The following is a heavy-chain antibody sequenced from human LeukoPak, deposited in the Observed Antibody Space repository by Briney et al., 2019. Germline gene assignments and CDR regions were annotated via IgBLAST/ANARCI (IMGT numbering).Heavy chain of an antibody. CDR1: GFTFSSYA. J-gene: IGHJ3*02. Sequence: GGSLRLSCAASGFTFSSYAMSWVRQAPGKGLEWVSAISGSGGTTYYADSVKGRFTISRDNSKNTLYLQMNSLRAEDTAVYYCAKEVREYCSRTSCYEGAFDIWGQGTMVTVSS. CDR2: ISGSGGTT. V-gene: IGHV3-23*01. D-gene: IGHD2-2*01. CDR3: AKEVREYCSRTSCYEGAFDI.